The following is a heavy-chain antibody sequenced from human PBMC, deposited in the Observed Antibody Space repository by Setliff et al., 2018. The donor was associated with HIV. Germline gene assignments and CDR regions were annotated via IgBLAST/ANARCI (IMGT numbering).Heavy chain of an antibody. D-gene: IGHD5-12*01. V-gene: IGHV3-48*03. CDR1: GFTFSNYA. Sequence: PGGSLRLSCAASGFTFSNYAMSWVRQAPGEGLEWVSYISSSGSTIYYADSVKGRFTISRDNTKNSLYLQMNSLRAEDTAVYYCARGSGYDKGAYHYYYGMDVWGQGTTVTVSS. CDR2: ISSSGSTI. CDR3: ARGSGYDKGAYHYYYGMDV. J-gene: IGHJ6*02.